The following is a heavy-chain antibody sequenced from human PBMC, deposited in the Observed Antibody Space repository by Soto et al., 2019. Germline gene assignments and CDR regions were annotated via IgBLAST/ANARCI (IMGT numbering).Heavy chain of an antibody. D-gene: IGHD3-10*01. CDR3: ARFRITMVRGVANWFDP. J-gene: IGHJ5*02. Sequence: KASETLSLTCAVYGGSFSGYYWSWIRQPPGKGLEWIGEINHSGSTNYNPSLKSRVTISVDTSKNQFSLKLSSVTAADTAVYYCARFRITMVRGVANWFDPWGQGTLVTVSS. CDR1: GGSFSGYY. V-gene: IGHV4-34*01. CDR2: INHSGST.